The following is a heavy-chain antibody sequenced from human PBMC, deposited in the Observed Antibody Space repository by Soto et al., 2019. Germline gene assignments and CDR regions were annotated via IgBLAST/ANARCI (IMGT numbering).Heavy chain of an antibody. V-gene: IGHV4-34*01. D-gene: IGHD2-21*02. CDR1: GGCFRIFY. J-gene: IGHJ6*02. Sequence: PXDSRSLTSDVSGGCFRIFYWTWIPQPPGEGLEWIGEINHSGTINFNPSLRSRLTISLDSSKKHFSLKLTSLTAADAAVYYCARADRTLVTSYGLDAWGQATTVT. CDR3: ARADRTLVTSYGLDA. CDR2: INHSGTI.